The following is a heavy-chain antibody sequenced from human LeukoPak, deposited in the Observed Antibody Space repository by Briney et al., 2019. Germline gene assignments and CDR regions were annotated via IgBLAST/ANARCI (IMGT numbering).Heavy chain of an antibody. D-gene: IGHD2-15*01. CDR2: ISDSGGST. CDR1: GFTFSSYA. J-gene: IGHJ4*02. CDR3: AKDSFGVPFDY. Sequence: GGSLSLSCAASGFTFSSYAMSWVRQAPGKGLEWVSAISDSGGSTYYADSVKGRFTISRDNSKNTLYLQMNSLRAEDTAVYYCAKDSFGVPFDYWGQGTLVTVSS. V-gene: IGHV3-23*01.